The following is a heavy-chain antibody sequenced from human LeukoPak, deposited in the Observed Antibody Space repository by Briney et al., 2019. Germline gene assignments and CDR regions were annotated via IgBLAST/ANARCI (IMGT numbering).Heavy chain of an antibody. V-gene: IGHV1-69*05. D-gene: IGHD3-9*01. J-gene: IGHJ5*02. CDR1: GGTFSSYA. Sequence: SVKVSCKASGGTFSSYAISWVRQAPGQGLEWMGGIIPIFGTANYAQKFQGRVMITTDESTSTAYMELSSLRSEDTAVYYCARNPRNYDILTGYSLQNWFDPWGQGTLVTVSS. CDR2: IIPIFGTA. CDR3: ARNPRNYDILTGYSLQNWFDP.